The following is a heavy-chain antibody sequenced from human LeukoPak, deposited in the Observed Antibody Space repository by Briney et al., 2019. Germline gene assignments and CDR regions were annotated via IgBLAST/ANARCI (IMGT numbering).Heavy chain of an antibody. J-gene: IGHJ4*02. D-gene: IGHD3-10*01. CDR1: GYSFTSYW. CDR2: IYPGDSDT. Sequence: GESLKISCKGSGYSFTSYWIGWVRQMPGKGLEWMGIIYPGDSDTRYSPSFQGRVTISADKSISTAYLQWSSLKASDTAMYYCARHSGSPNYGSGRHRIRLFDYWGQGTLVTVSS. V-gene: IGHV5-51*01. CDR3: ARHSGSPNYGSGRHRIRLFDY.